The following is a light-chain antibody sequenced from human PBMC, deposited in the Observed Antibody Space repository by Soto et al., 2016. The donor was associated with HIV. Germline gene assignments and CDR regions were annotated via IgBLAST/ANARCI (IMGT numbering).Light chain of an antibody. CDR2: ASS. Sequence: DIQMTQSPSSVSASVGDRVAITCRASQDISSWLAWYHLKPERAPKSLIYASSTLQTGVPPRFSGSGSGTEFTLTITSLQPEDVGVYFCQQYDTYPLTFGGGTKVEIK. CDR1: QDISSW. CDR3: QQYDTYPLT. J-gene: IGKJ4*01. V-gene: IGKV1D-16*01.